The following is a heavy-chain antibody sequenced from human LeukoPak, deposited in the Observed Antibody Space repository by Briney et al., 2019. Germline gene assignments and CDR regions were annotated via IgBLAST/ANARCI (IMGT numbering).Heavy chain of an antibody. D-gene: IGHD6-13*01. J-gene: IGHJ4*02. CDR1: GFTFSSYW. CDR2: INSGSST. Sequence: GGSLRLSCAASGFTFSSYWMHWVRQPPGKGLVWVSRINSGSSTSYADSVKGRFTISRYNAKNTLYLQMNSLRAEDTALYYCAKDMSGIAAAGTPFDYWGQGTLVTVSS. CDR3: AKDMSGIAAAGTPFDY. V-gene: IGHV3-74*01.